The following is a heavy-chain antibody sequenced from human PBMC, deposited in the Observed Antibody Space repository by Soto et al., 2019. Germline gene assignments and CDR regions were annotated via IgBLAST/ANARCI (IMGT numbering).Heavy chain of an antibody. Sequence: SENMSHSSTVSAGTLSRRGYFLCRIRQPPGKGLEWIGSIYYSGSTYYNPSLKSRVTISVDTSKNQFSLKLSSVTAADTAVYYCARGVNYYDSSGSSWFAPWGQGALVT. CDR1: AGTLSRRGYF. J-gene: IGHJ5*02. V-gene: IGHV4-39*07. CDR2: IYYSGST. D-gene: IGHD3-22*01. CDR3: ARGVNYYDSSGSSWFAP.